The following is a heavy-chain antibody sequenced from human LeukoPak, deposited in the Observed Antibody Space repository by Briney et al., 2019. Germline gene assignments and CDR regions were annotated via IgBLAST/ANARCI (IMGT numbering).Heavy chain of an antibody. D-gene: IGHD7-27*01. J-gene: IGHJ2*01. CDR1: GGSISNYY. CDR2: IHYSGYT. Sequence: PSETLSLACAVFGGSISNYYCSWIRQPPGKGLEWLGYIHYSGYTNYNPSLKSRVTISVDTSKNQFSLNLSSVTAADTAVYYCARHWGSDWYFDLWGRGTLVTVSS. CDR3: ARHWGSDWYFDL. V-gene: IGHV4-59*01.